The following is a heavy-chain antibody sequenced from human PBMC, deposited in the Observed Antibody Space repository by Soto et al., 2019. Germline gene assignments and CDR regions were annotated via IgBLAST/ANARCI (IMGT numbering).Heavy chain of an antibody. CDR3: ARITRGALALAFLDS. CDR1: GFSLSNARMG. Sequence: QVTLKESGPVLVKPTETLTLTCTVSGFSLSNARMGVSWIRQPPGKALEWLAHIFSNDEKSYSTSLKSRLTISKDNSKSQVVLTMTDRDPVDTATYYCARITRGALALAFLDSWGQGTLVTVSS. V-gene: IGHV2-26*01. CDR2: IFSNDEK. J-gene: IGHJ4*02. D-gene: IGHD2-15*01.